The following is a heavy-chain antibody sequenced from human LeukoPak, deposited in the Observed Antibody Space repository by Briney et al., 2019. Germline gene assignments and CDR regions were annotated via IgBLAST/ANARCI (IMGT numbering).Heavy chain of an antibody. Sequence: SETLSLTCTVSGGSISSYYWSWIRQPPGKGLEWIGYIFYTGSTNYNPSLKSRVTISVLTSKNRFSLKLSSVTAADTAVYYCATLAGGDDAFDIWGQGTMVTVSS. V-gene: IGHV4-59*01. CDR2: IFYTGST. CDR1: GGSISSYY. D-gene: IGHD4-23*01. J-gene: IGHJ3*02. CDR3: ATLAGGDDAFDI.